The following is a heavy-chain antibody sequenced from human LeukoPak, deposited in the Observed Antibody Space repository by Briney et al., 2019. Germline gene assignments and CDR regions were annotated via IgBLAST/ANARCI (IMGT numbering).Heavy chain of an antibody. V-gene: IGHV1-8*01. J-gene: IGHJ5*02. Sequence: AASVKVSCKASGYTFTSYDINWVRQATGQGLEWMGWMNPNSGNTGYAQKFQGRVTMTRNTSISTAYMELSSLRSEDTAVYYCARSHPGLRYFDWLLFKRRGVNWFDPWGQGTLVTVSS. D-gene: IGHD3-9*01. CDR2: MNPNSGNT. CDR3: ARSHPGLRYFDWLLFKRRGVNWFDP. CDR1: GYTFTSYD.